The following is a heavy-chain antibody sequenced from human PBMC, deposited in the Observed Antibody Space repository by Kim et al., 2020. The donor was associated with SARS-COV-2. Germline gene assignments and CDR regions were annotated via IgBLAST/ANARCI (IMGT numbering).Heavy chain of an antibody. CDR3: ARDRSGYSYGSVRLPFDY. Sequence: ASVKVSCKASGYTFTSYGISWVRQAPGQGLEWMGWISAYNGNTNYAQKLQGRVTMTTDTSTSTAYMELRSLRSDDTAVYYCARDRSGYSYGSVRLPFDYWGQGTLVTVSS. CDR1: GYTFTSYG. CDR2: ISAYNGNT. V-gene: IGHV1-18*01. J-gene: IGHJ4*02. D-gene: IGHD5-18*01.